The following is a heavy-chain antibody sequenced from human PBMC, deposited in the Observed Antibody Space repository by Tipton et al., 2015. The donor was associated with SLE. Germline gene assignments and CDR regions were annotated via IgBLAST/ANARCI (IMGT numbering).Heavy chain of an antibody. J-gene: IGHJ5*02. D-gene: IGHD3-9*01. CDR1: GGSISSGSYY. CDR3: ARQTGTWWFDP. Sequence: LRLSCTVSGGSISSGSYYWGWTRQSPGKGLERIGTIEHSGSTYYNPSLKSRVTISVDTSKNQFSLKLTSVTAADTAVYYCARQTGTWWFDPWGQGTLVTVSS. CDR2: IEHSGST. V-gene: IGHV4-39*07.